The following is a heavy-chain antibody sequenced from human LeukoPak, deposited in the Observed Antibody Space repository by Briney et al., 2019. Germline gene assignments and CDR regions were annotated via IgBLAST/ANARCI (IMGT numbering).Heavy chain of an antibody. CDR3: ARDGEYSGSYYDY. CDR1: GYAFTSYA. D-gene: IGHD1-26*01. V-gene: IGHV1-3*01. J-gene: IGHJ4*02. Sequence: ASVKVSCKASGYAFTSYAMHWVRQAPGQRLEWMGWINAGNGNTKYSQKFQGRVTITRDTSASTAYMELSSLRSKDTAVYYCARDGEYSGSYYDYWGQGTLVTVSS. CDR2: INAGNGNT.